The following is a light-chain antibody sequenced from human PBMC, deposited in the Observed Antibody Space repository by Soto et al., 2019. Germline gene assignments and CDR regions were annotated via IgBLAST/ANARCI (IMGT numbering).Light chain of an antibody. Sequence: QSGLTHPPSASGTPGQRVIISCSGKTPNIGSNYVYWYRHLPGTAPQLLIYRNNQRPSGVSDRFSGSKSRTSASLAISGLRSEDEADYYCASWDDSLSGRVFGGGTKLTVL. CDR1: TPNIGSNY. CDR3: ASWDDSLSGRV. V-gene: IGLV1-47*01. J-gene: IGLJ3*02. CDR2: RNN.